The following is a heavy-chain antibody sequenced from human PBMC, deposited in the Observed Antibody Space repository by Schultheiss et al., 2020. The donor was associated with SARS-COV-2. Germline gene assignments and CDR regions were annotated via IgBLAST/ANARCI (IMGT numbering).Heavy chain of an antibody. CDR3: ARASSSWYCLDY. J-gene: IGHJ4*02. V-gene: IGHV3-74*01. CDR1: GFTFSSYW. CDR2: INSDGSST. Sequence: GESLKISCAASGFTFSSYWMHWVRQVPGKGLVWVSRINSDGSSTSYADSVKGRFTISRDNAKNSLYLQMNSLRAEDTALYYCARASSSWYCLDYWGQGTLVTVSS. D-gene: IGHD6-13*01.